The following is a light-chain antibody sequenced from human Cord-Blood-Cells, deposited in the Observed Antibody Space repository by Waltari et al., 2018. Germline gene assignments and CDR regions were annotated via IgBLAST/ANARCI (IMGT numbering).Light chain of an antibody. Sequence: DIQMTQSPSTLSASVGDRVTITCRASQSISSWLAWYQQKPGKAPKLLTYKASSLERGVPSRFSGSGSGTEFTLTISSLQPDDFATYYCQQYNSYSYTFGQGTKLEIK. J-gene: IGKJ2*01. CDR2: KAS. CDR3: QQYNSYSYT. V-gene: IGKV1-5*03. CDR1: QSISSW.